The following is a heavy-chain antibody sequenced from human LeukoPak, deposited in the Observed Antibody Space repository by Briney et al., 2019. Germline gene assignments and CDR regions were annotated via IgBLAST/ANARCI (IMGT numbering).Heavy chain of an antibody. D-gene: IGHD2-15*01. CDR3: ARGADGVSSNSRGWFDP. CDR1: GFTFSSHN. J-gene: IGHJ5*02. CDR2: ISTSSSYI. Sequence: GGSLRLSCTASGFTFSSHNMNWVRQAPGKGLEWVSSISTSSSYIYYADSVKGRFTISRDNAKNSLYLQMYSLRAEDTAVYYCARGADGVSSNSRGWFDPWGQGTLVTVSS. V-gene: IGHV3-21*01.